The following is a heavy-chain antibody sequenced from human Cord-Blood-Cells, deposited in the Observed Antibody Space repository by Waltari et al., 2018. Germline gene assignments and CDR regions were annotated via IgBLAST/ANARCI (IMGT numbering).Heavy chain of an antibody. D-gene: IGHD1-26*01. J-gene: IGHJ4*02. V-gene: IGHV4-39*01. CDR3: ARHAGGQWELLDY. CDR2: IDYSGSS. Sequence: QLQLQESGPGLVKPSDTPSLTCTVSGGSISSSSYYWGWIRQPPGNGLEWIGRIDYSGSSYYHATLKSRVSLSVDTSNNPFSRKLGSVTAADTAVYYRARHAGGQWELLDYWGQGTLVTVSS. CDR1: GGSISSSSYY.